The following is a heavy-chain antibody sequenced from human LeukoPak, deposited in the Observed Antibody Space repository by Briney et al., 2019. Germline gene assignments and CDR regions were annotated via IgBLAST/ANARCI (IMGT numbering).Heavy chain of an antibody. CDR2: ISGSGDST. D-gene: IGHD3-22*01. V-gene: IGHV3-23*01. Sequence: GGSLRLSCAASGFTFNTAWMNWVRQAPGKGLEWVSAISGSGDSTYYADSVKGHFTISRDNSKKTLYLQMNSLRAEDTAVYYCAKDKYYDSREVDYWGQGTLVTVSS. CDR1: GFTFNTAW. CDR3: AKDKYYDSREVDY. J-gene: IGHJ4*02.